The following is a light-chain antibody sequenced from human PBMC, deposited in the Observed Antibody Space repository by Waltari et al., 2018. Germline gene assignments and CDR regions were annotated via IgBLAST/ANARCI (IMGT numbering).Light chain of an antibody. CDR3: GSRDSSVNLPYV. V-gene: IGLV3-19*01. J-gene: IGLJ1*01. CDR1: SLRTYD. CDR2: GQN. Sequence: SSGLTQDPAVSVALGQTVRITCQGGSLRTYDASRYQQKPGQAPILVIFGQNNRPSGIPDRFSGSSSGSMASLTITGAQAEDEADYYCGSRDSSVNLPYVFGTGTKVTVL.